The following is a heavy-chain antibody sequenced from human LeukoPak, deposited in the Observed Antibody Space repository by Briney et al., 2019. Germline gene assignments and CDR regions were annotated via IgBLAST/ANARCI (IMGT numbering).Heavy chain of an antibody. V-gene: IGHV3-9*01. CDR2: ISWNSGSI. J-gene: IGHJ3*02. D-gene: IGHD3-22*01. CDR1: GFTFDDYA. Sequence: PGGSLRLSCAASGFTFDDYAMHWVRQAPGKGLEWVSGISWNSGSIGYADSVKGRFTISRDNAKNSLYLQMNSLRAEDTALYYCAKDVGYYYKKDAFDIWGQGTMVTVSS. CDR3: AKDVGYYYKKDAFDI.